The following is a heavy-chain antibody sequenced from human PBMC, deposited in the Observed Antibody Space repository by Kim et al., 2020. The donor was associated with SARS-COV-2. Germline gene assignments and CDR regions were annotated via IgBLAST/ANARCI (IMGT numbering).Heavy chain of an antibody. CDR2: IYYSGST. V-gene: IGHV4-39*01. Sequence: SETLSLTCTVSGGSISSSSYYCGWIRQPPGKGLEWIGSIYYSGSTYYNPSLKSRVTISVDTSKNRFSLKLSSVTAADTAVYYCARHSRSGDWFDPWGQGTLVTVSS. CDR3: ARHSRSGDWFDP. CDR1: GGSISSSSYY. D-gene: IGHD3-10*01. J-gene: IGHJ5*02.